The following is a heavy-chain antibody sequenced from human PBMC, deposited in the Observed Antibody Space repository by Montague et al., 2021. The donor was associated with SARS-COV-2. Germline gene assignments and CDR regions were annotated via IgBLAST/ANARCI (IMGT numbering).Heavy chain of an antibody. Sequence: SETLSLTCIVSGESIDRDTYYWGWIRQSPEKGLEWIGSLSSSGXTXYXXXXRXRVTISMDTSKNHFSLKVNSVTATDTAVYFCARPGSVSGWFYFDDWGQGTLVSVSS. CDR3: ARPGSVSGWFYFDD. J-gene: IGHJ4*02. CDR1: GESIDRDTYY. D-gene: IGHD6-19*01. V-gene: IGHV4-39*02. CDR2: LSSSGXT.